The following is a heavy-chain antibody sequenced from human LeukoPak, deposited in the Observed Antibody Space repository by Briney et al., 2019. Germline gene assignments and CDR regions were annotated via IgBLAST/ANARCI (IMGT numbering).Heavy chain of an antibody. CDR1: GFTFSNAW. V-gene: IGHV3-15*01. CDR3: TTGVGATFDAFDI. J-gene: IGHJ3*02. D-gene: IGHD1-26*01. CDR2: IKSKTAGGTT. Sequence: GGSLRLSCAASGFTFSNAWMSWVRQAPGKGLEWVGRIKSKTAGGTTDYAAPVKGRFTISRDDSKNTLYLQMNSLKTEDTAVYYCTTGVGATFDAFDIWGQGTMVTVSS.